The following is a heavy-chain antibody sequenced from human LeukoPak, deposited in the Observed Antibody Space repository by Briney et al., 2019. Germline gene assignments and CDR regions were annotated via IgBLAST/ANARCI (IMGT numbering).Heavy chain of an antibody. V-gene: IGHV3-30-3*01. CDR3: ARCPGNGGTSCYTGFDY. D-gene: IGHD2-2*02. J-gene: IGHJ4*02. CDR1: GFTFSSYA. Sequence: GRSLRLSCAASGFTFSSYAMHWVRQAPGKGLEWVAVISYDGSNKYYADSVKGRFTISRDNSKNTLYLQMNSLRAEDTAVYYCARCPGNGGTSCYTGFDYWGQGTLVTVSS. CDR2: ISYDGSNK.